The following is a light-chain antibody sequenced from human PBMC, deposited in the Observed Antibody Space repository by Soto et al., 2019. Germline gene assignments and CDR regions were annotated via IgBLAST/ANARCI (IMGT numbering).Light chain of an antibody. CDR2: EVR. CDR3: SSHVGTGVPVV. CDR1: NSGIGNYNR. V-gene: IGLV2-23*02. J-gene: IGLJ2*01. Sequence: QSALTQPASVSGSPGQSISISCSGTNSGIGNYNRVSWYQQHPGKAPKLLIFEVRRLPSGVSSRVSGSKTGNTASLSISGLQAEDEAEYYCSSHVGTGVPVVFGGGTKLTVL.